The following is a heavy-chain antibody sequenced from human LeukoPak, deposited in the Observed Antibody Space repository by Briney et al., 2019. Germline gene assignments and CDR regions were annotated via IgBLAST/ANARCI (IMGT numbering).Heavy chain of an antibody. D-gene: IGHD3-22*01. CDR3: ARDGLDYYDSSGITVGFDP. CDR1: GGSISSSSYY. Sequence: SETLSLTCTVSGGSISSSSYYWSWIRQPAGKGLEWIGRIYTSGSTNYNPSLKSRVTISVDTSKNQFSLKLSSVTAADTAVYYCARDGLDYYDSSGITVGFDPWGQGTLVTVSS. J-gene: IGHJ5*02. CDR2: IYTSGST. V-gene: IGHV4-61*02.